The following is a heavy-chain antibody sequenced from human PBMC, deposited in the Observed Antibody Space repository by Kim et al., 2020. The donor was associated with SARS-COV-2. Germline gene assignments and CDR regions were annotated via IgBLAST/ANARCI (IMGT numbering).Heavy chain of an antibody. V-gene: IGHV3-33*01. Sequence: GGSLRLSCAASGFTFSSYGMHWVRQAPGKGLEWVAVIWYDGSNKYYADSVKGRFTISRDNSKNTLYLQMNSMRAEDKAVYYCARVYDSSGTGYFDYWGQGTKVTVSS. CDR1: GFTFSSYG. CDR2: IWYDGSNK. CDR3: ARVYDSSGTGYFDY. J-gene: IGHJ4*02. D-gene: IGHD3-22*01.